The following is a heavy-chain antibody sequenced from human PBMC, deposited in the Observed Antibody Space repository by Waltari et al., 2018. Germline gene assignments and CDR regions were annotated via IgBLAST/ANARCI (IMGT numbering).Heavy chain of an antibody. CDR1: GFTFSSYG. V-gene: IGHV3-30*02. J-gene: IGHJ4*02. CDR2: IRYDGSKK. CDR3: AKDVTGSVTSAGG. Sequence: QVQLVESGGGVVQPGGSLRLSCAASGFTFSSYGMHWVRRAPGQGLGWVALIRYDGSKKYYADSVKGRFTISRDNSKNTLYLQMNSLRAEDTAVYYCAKDVTGSVTSAGGWGQGTLVTVSS. D-gene: IGHD3-16*01.